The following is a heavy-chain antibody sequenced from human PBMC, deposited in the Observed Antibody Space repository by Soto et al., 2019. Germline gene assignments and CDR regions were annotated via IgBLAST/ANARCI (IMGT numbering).Heavy chain of an antibody. Sequence: ASVKVSCKASGYTFTSYAMHWVRQAPGQRLEWMGWINAGNGNTKYSQKFQGRVTITRDTSASTAYMGLSSLRSEDTAVYYCARDGDHCSGGSCFSGFQHWGQGTLVTVSS. D-gene: IGHD2-15*01. V-gene: IGHV1-3*01. CDR2: INAGNGNT. CDR3: ARDGDHCSGGSCFSGFQH. CDR1: GYTFTSYA. J-gene: IGHJ1*01.